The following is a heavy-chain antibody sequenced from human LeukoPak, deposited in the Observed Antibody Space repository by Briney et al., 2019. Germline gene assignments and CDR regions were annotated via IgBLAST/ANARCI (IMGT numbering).Heavy chain of an antibody. CDR3: ARDLIRGPAWSDY. CDR1: GFIFSSYW. D-gene: IGHD3-10*01. V-gene: IGHV3-7*01. Sequence: PGGSLRLSCVASGFIFSSYWMIWVRQAPGKGLEWVANIKQDGSEKYYVDSVKGRFTISRDNAKNSLYLQMNSLRAEDTAVYYCARDLIRGPAWSDYWGQGTLVTVSS. J-gene: IGHJ4*02. CDR2: IKQDGSEK.